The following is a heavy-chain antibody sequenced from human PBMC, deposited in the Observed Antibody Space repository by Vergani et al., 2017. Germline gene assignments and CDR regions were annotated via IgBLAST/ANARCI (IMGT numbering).Heavy chain of an antibody. D-gene: IGHD3-10*01. CDR3: ARAHGRRITMVRPPLGLELDP. V-gene: IGHV1-46*03. CDR2: INPSGGST. Sequence: QVQLVQSGAEVKKPGASVKVSCKASGYTFTSYYMHWVRQAPGQGLEWMGIINPSGGSTSYAQKFQGRVTMTRDTSTSTVYMELSSLRSEDTAVYYCARAHGRRITMVRPPLGLELDPWGQGTLVTVSS. J-gene: IGHJ5*02. CDR1: GYTFTSYY.